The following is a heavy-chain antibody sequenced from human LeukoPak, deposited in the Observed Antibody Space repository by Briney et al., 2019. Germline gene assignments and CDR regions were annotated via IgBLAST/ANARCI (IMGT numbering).Heavy chain of an antibody. CDR2: ISSSGSTI. D-gene: IGHD6-19*01. Sequence: PGGSLRLSCAASGFTFSYHYMSWIRQAPGKGLERVSSISSSGSTIYYADSVKGRFNISRDNAKNSLYLQMNSLRAEDTAVYYCARILPSGWLLDYWGQGTLVTVSS. CDR1: GFTFSYHY. CDR3: ARILPSGWLLDY. V-gene: IGHV3-11*01. J-gene: IGHJ4*02.